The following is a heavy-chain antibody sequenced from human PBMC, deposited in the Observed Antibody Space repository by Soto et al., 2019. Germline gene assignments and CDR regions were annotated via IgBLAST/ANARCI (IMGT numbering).Heavy chain of an antibody. CDR1: GYIFTSYW. V-gene: IGHV5-10-1*01. CDR3: ARDYCSSTSCYGLMDV. D-gene: IGHD2-2*01. Sequence: GECLKSSCKGSGYIFTSYWISWVRQMPGKGLEWMGRIDPSDSYTNYSPSFQGHVTISADKSISTAYLQWNSLKASDTAMYYCARDYCSSTSCYGLMDVWGQGTTVTAP. CDR2: IDPSDSYT. J-gene: IGHJ6*02.